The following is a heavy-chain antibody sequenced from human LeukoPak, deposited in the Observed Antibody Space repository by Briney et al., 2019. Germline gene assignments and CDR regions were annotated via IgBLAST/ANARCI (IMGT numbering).Heavy chain of an antibody. CDR2: TNHSGST. Sequence: SETPPLTCAVYGGSFSGYYWSWIRQPPGKGLEWIGETNHSGSTNYNPSLKSRVTISVDTSKNQFSLKLSSVTAADTAVYYCARGYQLLHSYNWFDPWGQGTLVTVSS. CDR3: ARGYQLLHSYNWFDP. CDR1: GGSFSGYY. V-gene: IGHV4-34*01. D-gene: IGHD2-2*01. J-gene: IGHJ5*02.